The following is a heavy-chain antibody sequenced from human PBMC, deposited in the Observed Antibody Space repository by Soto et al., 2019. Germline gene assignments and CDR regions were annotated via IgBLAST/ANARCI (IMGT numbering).Heavy chain of an antibody. D-gene: IGHD6-6*01. CDR1: GFTVSSNY. Sequence: GGSLRLSCAASGFTVSSNYMSWVRQAPGKGLEWVSVIYSGGSTYYADSVKGRFTISRDNSKNTLYLQMNSLRAEDTAVYYCARVLSSSSTRLYYYYMDVWGKGTTVTVSS. CDR3: ARVLSSSSTRLYYYYMDV. CDR2: IYSGGST. J-gene: IGHJ6*03. V-gene: IGHV3-66*01.